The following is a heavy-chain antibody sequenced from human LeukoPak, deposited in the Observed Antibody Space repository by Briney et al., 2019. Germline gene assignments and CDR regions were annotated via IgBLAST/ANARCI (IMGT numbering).Heavy chain of an antibody. V-gene: IGHV3-30*18. Sequence: PGGSLRLSCAASGFTFSSYGMHWVRQAPGKGLEWVAVISYDGSNKYYADSVKGRFTISRDNSKNTLYLQMNSLRAEDTAVYYCANPKRLGYCSSTSCRSAAFDIWGQGTMVTVSS. CDR3: ANPKRLGYCSSTSCRSAAFDI. CDR2: ISYDGSNK. CDR1: GFTFSSYG. J-gene: IGHJ3*02. D-gene: IGHD2-2*01.